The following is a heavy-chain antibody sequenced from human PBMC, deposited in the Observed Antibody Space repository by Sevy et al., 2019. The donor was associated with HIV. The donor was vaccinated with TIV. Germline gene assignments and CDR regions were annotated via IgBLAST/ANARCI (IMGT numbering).Heavy chain of an antibody. Sequence: GGSLRLSCAASGFTFSRYWMSWVRQAPGKGLEWVATMKEDGSEGNYVDSVKGRFTISRDNAKNSLYLQMNSLRAEDTAVYYCVREGVGGYSYSLDCWGQGTLVTVSS. CDR2: MKEDGSEG. CDR1: GFTFSRYW. V-gene: IGHV3-7*01. CDR3: VREGVGGYSYSLDC. J-gene: IGHJ4*02. D-gene: IGHD5-18*01.